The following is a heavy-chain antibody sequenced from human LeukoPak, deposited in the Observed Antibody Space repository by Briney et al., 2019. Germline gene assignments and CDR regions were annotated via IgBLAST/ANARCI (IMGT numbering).Heavy chain of an antibody. Sequence: SETLSLTCTVSGGSISSYYWSWIRQPPGKGLEWIGYIYYSGSTSYNPSLKSRVTISVDTSKNQFSLKLSSVTAADTAVYYCARMTTVTGIDYWGQGTLVTVSS. J-gene: IGHJ4*02. D-gene: IGHD4-17*01. CDR3: ARMTTVTGIDY. CDR1: GGSISSYY. V-gene: IGHV4-59*01. CDR2: IYYSGST.